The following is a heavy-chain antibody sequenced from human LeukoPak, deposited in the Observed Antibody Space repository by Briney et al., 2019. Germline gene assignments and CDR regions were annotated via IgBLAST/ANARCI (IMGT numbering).Heavy chain of an antibody. CDR1: GGSISSGGYY. CDR2: TYYSGST. J-gene: IGHJ4*02. Sequence: SETLSLTCTVSGGSISSGGYYWSWIRQHPGKGLEWIGYTYYSGSTYYNPSLKSRVTISVDTSKNQFSLKLSSVTAADAAVYYCARVRVRMVRGVIDYWGQGTLVTVSS. D-gene: IGHD3-10*01. CDR3: ARVRVRMVRGVIDY. V-gene: IGHV4-31*03.